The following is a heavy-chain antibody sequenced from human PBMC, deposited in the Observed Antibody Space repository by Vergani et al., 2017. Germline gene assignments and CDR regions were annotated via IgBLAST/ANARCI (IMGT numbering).Heavy chain of an antibody. J-gene: IGHJ5*02. V-gene: IGHV1-8*01. CDR3: ARGNIALSYGSSWYSWGNWFDP. CDR1: GYTFTSYD. D-gene: IGHD6-13*01. Sequence: QVQLVQSGAEVKKPGASVKVYCKASGYTFTSYDINWVRQATGQGLEWMGWMNPNSGNTGYAQKFQGRVTMTRNTSISTAYMVLSSVRSEDTAVYYCARGNIALSYGSSWYSWGNWFDPWGQGTLVTVSS. CDR2: MNPNSGNT.